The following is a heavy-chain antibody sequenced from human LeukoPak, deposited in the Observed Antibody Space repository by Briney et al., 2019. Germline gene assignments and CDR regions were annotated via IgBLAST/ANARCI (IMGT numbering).Heavy chain of an antibody. Sequence: SVTVSFKASGGTFSSYAISWVRQAPGQGLEWMGRIIPILGIANYAQKFQGRVTITADKSTSTAYMELSSLRSEDTAVYYCASGTPEFITMVRGVYYYYGMDVWGQGTTVTVSS. CDR1: GGTFSSYA. J-gene: IGHJ6*02. D-gene: IGHD3-10*01. V-gene: IGHV1-69*04. CDR3: ASGTPEFITMVRGVYYYYGMDV. CDR2: IIPILGIA.